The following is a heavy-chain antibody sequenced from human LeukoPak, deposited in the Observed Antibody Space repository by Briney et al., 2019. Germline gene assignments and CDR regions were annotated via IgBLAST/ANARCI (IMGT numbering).Heavy chain of an antibody. CDR2: IYTSGST. Sequence: PSETLSLTCTVSGGSISSYYWSWIRQPAGKGLEWIGRIYTSGSTNYNPSLKSRVTMSVDTSKNQFSLKLSSVTAADTAVYYCARHPRGDYCSSTSCYYPSWFDPWGQGTLVTVSS. CDR1: GGSISSYY. V-gene: IGHV4-4*07. J-gene: IGHJ5*02. CDR3: ARHPRGDYCSSTSCYYPSWFDP. D-gene: IGHD2-2*01.